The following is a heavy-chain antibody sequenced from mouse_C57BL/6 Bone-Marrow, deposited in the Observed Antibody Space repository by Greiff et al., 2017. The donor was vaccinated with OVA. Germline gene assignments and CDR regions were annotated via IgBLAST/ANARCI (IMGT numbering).Heavy chain of an antibody. Sequence: VQLQQPGAELVKPGASVKLSCKASGYTFTSYWMHWVKQRPGRGLEWIGRIDPNSGGTKYNEKFKSKAPLTVDKPSSTAYMPISSLTSEDSAFYYCSRSPCYDSLYYFDYWGQGTTLTGSS. D-gene: IGHD2-4*01. J-gene: IGHJ2*01. CDR1: GYTFTSYW. CDR2: IDPNSGGT. CDR3: SRSPCYDSLYYFDY. V-gene: IGHV1-72*01.